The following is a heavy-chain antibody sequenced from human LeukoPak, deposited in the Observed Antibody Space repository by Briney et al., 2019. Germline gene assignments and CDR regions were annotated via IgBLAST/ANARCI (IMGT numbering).Heavy chain of an antibody. V-gene: IGHV4-59*01. CDR1: GGSISSYY. D-gene: IGHD2-21*01. J-gene: IGHJ6*02. CDR3: ARDIWPTYGMDV. CDR2: IYYSGST. Sequence: PSETLSLTCTVSGGSISSYYWSWFRKPQGKGLEWNGYIYYSGSTNYNPSLKSRVTISVDTSKNQFSLKLSSVTAADTAVYYCARDIWPTYGMDVWGQGTTVTVSS.